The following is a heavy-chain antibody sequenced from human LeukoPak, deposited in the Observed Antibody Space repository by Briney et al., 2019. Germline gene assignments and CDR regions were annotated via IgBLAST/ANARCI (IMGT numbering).Heavy chain of an antibody. V-gene: IGHV3-23*01. CDR1: GFTFSNYA. CDR3: ARGLYTMIRGVIIY. Sequence: GGSLRLSCAASGFTFSNYAMSWVRQAPGKGLEWVSGISGSGGSTFYADSVKGRFTISRDNSKNTLYLQMNSLRAEDTAVYYCARGLYTMIRGVIIYWGQGTLVTVSS. CDR2: ISGSGGST. D-gene: IGHD3-10*01. J-gene: IGHJ4*02.